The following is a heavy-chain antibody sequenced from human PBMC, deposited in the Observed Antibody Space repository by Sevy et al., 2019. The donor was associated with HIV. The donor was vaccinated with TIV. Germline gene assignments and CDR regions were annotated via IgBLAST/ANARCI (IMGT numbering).Heavy chain of an antibody. CDR1: GFTVSSNY. Sequence: GGSLRLSCAASGFTVSSNYMSWVRQAPGKGLEWVSVIYSGGSTYYADSVKGRFTISRDNTKNTLYLQFNSLRAEDTAVYDCAREVWYCGSSSDAFDIWGQGTMVTVSS. CDR2: IYSGGST. V-gene: IGHV3-66*01. J-gene: IGHJ3*02. D-gene: IGHD1-26*01. CDR3: AREVWYCGSSSDAFDI.